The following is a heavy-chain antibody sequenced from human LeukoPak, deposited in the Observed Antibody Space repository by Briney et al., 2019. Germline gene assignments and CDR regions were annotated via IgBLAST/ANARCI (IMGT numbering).Heavy chain of an antibody. D-gene: IGHD2-21*02. CDR2: IYPGDSDT. CDR3: AGAYCGGDCYSGPDAFDI. CDR1: GYSFTSYW. V-gene: IGHV5-51*01. Sequence: GESLKISCKGSGYSFTSYWIGWVRQMPGKGLEWMGIIYPGDSDTRYSPSFQGQVTISADKSISTAYLQWSSLKASDTAMYYCAGAYCGGDCYSGPDAFDIWGQGTMVTVSS. J-gene: IGHJ3*02.